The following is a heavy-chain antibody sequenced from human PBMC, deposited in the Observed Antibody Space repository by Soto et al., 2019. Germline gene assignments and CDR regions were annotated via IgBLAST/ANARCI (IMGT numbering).Heavy chain of an antibody. J-gene: IGHJ4*02. Sequence: ASVKVSCKASGDSFNNYPVTWVRQAPGQGLEWMGGIIPALGTINYAQKFEGRVILTADTSTNTAYMELSSLRSEDTAVYYCASSYGISWYGYYWGQGTLVTVSS. CDR3: ASSYGISWYGYY. V-gene: IGHV1-69*06. D-gene: IGHD6-19*01. CDR1: GDSFNNYP. CDR2: IIPALGTI.